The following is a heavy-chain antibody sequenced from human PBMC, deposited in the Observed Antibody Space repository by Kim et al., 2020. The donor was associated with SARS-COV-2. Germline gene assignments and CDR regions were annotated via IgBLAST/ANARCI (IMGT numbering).Heavy chain of an antibody. Sequence: GGSLRLSCAASGLTFDESAMNWVRQAPDKGLEWVAVISYDGRNEEYADSVKGRFTISRDNSKSTLYLQMNSLRVEDTAVYFCARGNYFESISLSDYYNGMDVWGQGTTVTVSS. D-gene: IGHD3-22*01. CDR1: GLTFDESA. CDR2: ISYDGRNE. J-gene: IGHJ6*02. V-gene: IGHV3-30-3*01. CDR3: ARGNYFESISLSDYYNGMDV.